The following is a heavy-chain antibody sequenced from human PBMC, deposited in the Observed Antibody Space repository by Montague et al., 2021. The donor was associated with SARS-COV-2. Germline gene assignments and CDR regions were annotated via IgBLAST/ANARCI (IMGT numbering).Heavy chain of an antibody. CDR1: GDSVSVDNVS. D-gene: IGHD5-24*01. J-gene: IGHJ3*02. Sequence: CAISGDSVSVDNVSWNWIMQSPSRGLEWLGRTYYRSRWFDHYEVSMKGRISIKADTSKNQFSLQLDSVTPEDTAVYYCARGDGLVPYTGYAFDIWGQGTLVTVSS. CDR2: TYYRSRWFD. V-gene: IGHV6-1*01. CDR3: ARGDGLVPYTGYAFDI.